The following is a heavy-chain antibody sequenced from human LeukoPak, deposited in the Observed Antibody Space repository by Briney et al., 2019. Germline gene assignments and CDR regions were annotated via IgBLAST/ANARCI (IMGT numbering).Heavy chain of an antibody. CDR2: ISYSGGDNK. D-gene: IGHD4-17*01. CDR3: ARDPTAVSNQPQSYFDF. J-gene: IGHJ4*02. V-gene: IGHV3-30*04. CDR1: GFTFSSYA. Sequence: GGSLRLSCAASGFTFSSYAMHWVRQAPGKGLEWVAVISYSGGDNKYYADSVNGRFTISRDNSKNTLYLQMNSLRPEDTAVYYCARDPTAVSNQPQSYFDFWGQGTLVTVSS.